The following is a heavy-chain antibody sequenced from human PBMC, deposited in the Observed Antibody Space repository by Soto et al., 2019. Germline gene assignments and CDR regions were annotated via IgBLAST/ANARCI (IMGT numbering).Heavy chain of an antibody. V-gene: IGHV4-39*01. Sequence: QLQLQESGPGLVKPSETLSLTCTVSGGSISSSSYYWGWIRQPPGKGLEWIGSIYYSGSTYYNPSLKSRVTISVDTSKNQFSLKLSSVTAADTAVYYCARQPDDYSNWFDPWGQGTLVTVSS. CDR2: IYYSGST. J-gene: IGHJ5*02. CDR3: ARQPDDYSNWFDP. D-gene: IGHD4-4*01. CDR1: GGSISSSSYY.